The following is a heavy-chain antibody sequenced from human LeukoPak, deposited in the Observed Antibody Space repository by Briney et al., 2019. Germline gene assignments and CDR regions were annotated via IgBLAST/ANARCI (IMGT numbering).Heavy chain of an antibody. D-gene: IGHD2-21*01. Sequence: GGSLRLSCVASRFTLSSYEMNWVRQAPGKGLEWVSYISDSGNAIYYADSVKGRFTISRDNAKNSLYLQMSSLRAEDTAVYYCAREPPSCGGDCYDYWGQGTLVTVSS. CDR2: ISDSGNAI. CDR1: RFTLSSYE. V-gene: IGHV3-48*03. J-gene: IGHJ4*02. CDR3: AREPPSCGGDCYDY.